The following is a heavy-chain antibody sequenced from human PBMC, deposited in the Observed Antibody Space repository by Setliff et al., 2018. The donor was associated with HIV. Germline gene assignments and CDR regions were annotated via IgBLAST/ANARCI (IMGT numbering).Heavy chain of an antibody. CDR3: ARGFSVYSSSDPLLNWFDP. CDR2: INAGNGNT. J-gene: IGHJ5*02. CDR1: GYTFTSYY. D-gene: IGHD6-6*01. V-gene: IGHV1-3*01. Sequence: GASVKVSCKASGYTFTSYYMHWVRQAPGQGLEWMGWINAGNGNTKYSQKFQGRVTITRDTSASTAYMELSSLRSEDTAVYYCARGFSVYSSSDPLLNWFDPWGQGTLVTVSS.